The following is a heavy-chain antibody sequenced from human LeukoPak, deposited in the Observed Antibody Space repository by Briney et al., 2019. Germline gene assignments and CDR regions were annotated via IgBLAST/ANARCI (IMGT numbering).Heavy chain of an antibody. Sequence: GGSLRLSCAASGFTFSDHHMDWVRQAPGKGLEWVGRSGNKPSSYSTEYAASVKGRFTISRDDSKNSLYLQMNSLKTEDTAVYYCVREERDIYSYFYGLDVWGQGTTVTVSS. CDR3: VREERDIYSYFYGLDV. J-gene: IGHJ6*02. CDR1: GFTFSDHH. D-gene: IGHD1-1*01. V-gene: IGHV3-72*01. CDR2: SGNKPSSYST.